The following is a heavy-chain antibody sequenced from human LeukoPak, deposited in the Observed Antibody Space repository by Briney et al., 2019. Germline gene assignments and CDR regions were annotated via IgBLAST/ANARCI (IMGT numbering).Heavy chain of an antibody. D-gene: IGHD3-10*01. CDR3: ARDLVFG. Sequence: GGSLRPSCTASGFTFSSYSMNWVRQAPEKGLEWVSPTSSTNIHIYYADSVRGRFTISRDNAKNSLYLQMNSLRAEDTAVYYCARDLVFGGGQGTLVTVSS. CDR1: GFTFSSYS. J-gene: IGHJ1*01. CDR2: TSSTNIHI. V-gene: IGHV3-21*01.